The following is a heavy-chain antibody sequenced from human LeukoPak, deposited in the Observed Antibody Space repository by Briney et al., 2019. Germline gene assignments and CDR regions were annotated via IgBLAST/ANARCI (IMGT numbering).Heavy chain of an antibody. CDR2: ISASGGST. CDR1: GFTFSSYG. Sequence: GGTLRLSCAASGFTFSSYGMSWVRQAPGKGLEWVSAISASGGSTYSADSVKGRFTISRDNSKNTLYLQMNSLRAEDTAVYYCAELGITMIGGVWGKGTTVTISS. D-gene: IGHD3-10*02. J-gene: IGHJ6*04. CDR3: AELGITMIGGV. V-gene: IGHV3-23*01.